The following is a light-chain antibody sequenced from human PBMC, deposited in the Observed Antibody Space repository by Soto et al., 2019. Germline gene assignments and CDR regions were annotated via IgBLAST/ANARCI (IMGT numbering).Light chain of an antibody. CDR2: EVS. Sequence: QSALTQPASVSGSPGQSITISCTGTSSDVGGYNYVSWYQQHPGKAPKLMIYEVSNRPSGVSNRYSGSKSGNTASLTISGLQAEDKADYYCSSYTSSSTLVVFCGGTKVTV. J-gene: IGLJ2*01. CDR1: SSDVGGYNY. CDR3: SSYTSSSTLVV. V-gene: IGLV2-14*01.